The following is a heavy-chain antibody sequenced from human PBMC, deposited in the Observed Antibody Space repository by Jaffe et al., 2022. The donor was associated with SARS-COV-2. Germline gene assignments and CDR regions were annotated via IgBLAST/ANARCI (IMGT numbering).Heavy chain of an antibody. V-gene: IGHV3-30*04. CDR2: ISYDGSNK. CDR1: GFTFSSYA. D-gene: IGHD6-19*01. J-gene: IGHJ5*02. Sequence: QVQLVESGGGVVQPGRSLRLSCAASGFTFSSYAMHWVRQAPGKGLEWVAVISYDGSNKYYADSVKGRFTISRDNSKNTLYLQMNSLRAEDTAVYYCATDGPDSSGWSRFDPWGQGTLVTVSS. CDR3: ATDGPDSSGWSRFDP.